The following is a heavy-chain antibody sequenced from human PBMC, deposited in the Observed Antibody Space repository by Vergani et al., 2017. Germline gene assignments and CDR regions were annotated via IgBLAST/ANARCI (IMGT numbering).Heavy chain of an antibody. Sequence: QVQLVQSGAEVKKPGASVKVSCKASGYTFTSYGISWVRQAPGQGLEWMGWISAYNGNTNYAQKLQGRVTMTTDTSTSTAYMGLRSLRSDDTAVYYCARDPRAAAGSVGYYYYGMDVWGQGTTVTVSS. CDR1: GYTFTSYG. V-gene: IGHV1-18*01. J-gene: IGHJ6*02. CDR3: ARDPRAAAGSVGYYYYGMDV. CDR2: ISAYNGNT. D-gene: IGHD6-13*01.